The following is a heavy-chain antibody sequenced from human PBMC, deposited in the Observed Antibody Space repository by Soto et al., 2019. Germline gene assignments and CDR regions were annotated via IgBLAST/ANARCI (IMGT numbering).Heavy chain of an antibody. Sequence: ASVKVSCKASGYTFTSYAMHWVRQAPGQRLEWMGWINAGNGNTKYSQKFQGRVTITRDTSASTAYMELSSLRSEDTAVYYCARGYCTNGVCYHFDYWGQGTLVTVSS. J-gene: IGHJ4*02. CDR3: ARGYCTNGVCYHFDY. CDR2: INAGNGNT. D-gene: IGHD2-8*01. V-gene: IGHV1-3*01. CDR1: GYTFTSYA.